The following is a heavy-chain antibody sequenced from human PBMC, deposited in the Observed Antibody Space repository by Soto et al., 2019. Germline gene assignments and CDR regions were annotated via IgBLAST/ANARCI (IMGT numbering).Heavy chain of an antibody. J-gene: IGHJ4*02. D-gene: IGHD3-22*01. V-gene: IGHV1-69*01. CDR2: IIPIFGTA. Sequence: QVQLVQSGAEVKKPGSSVKVSCKASGGTFSSYAISWVRQAPGQGLEWMGGIIPIFGTANYAQKLQGSVTITADESTSTAYIELSSLRSEDTAVYYCARADVYYYDSRGPHRFVYWGQGTLVTFSS. CDR3: ARADVYYYDSRGPHRFVY. CDR1: GGTFSSYA.